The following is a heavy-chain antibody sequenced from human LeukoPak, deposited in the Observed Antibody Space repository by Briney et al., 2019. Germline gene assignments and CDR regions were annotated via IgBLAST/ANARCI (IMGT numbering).Heavy chain of an antibody. J-gene: IGHJ5*02. D-gene: IGHD6-6*01. V-gene: IGHV4-39*07. CDR3: ASTKYSSSSYWFDP. CDR2: IYYSGST. CDR1: GGSISGSSYY. Sequence: SETLSLTCTVSGGSISGSSYYWGWIRQPPGKGLEWIGSIYYSGSTYYNPSLKSRVTISVDTSKNQFSLKLNSVTAADTAVYYCASTKYSSSSYWFDPWGQGTLVTVSS.